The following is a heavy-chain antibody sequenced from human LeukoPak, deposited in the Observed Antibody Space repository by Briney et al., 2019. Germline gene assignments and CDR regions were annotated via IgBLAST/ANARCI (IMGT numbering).Heavy chain of an antibody. J-gene: IGHJ6*03. D-gene: IGHD6-19*01. CDR1: GFTFSSYW. Sequence: GGSLRLSCAGSGFTFSSYWMHWVRQAPGKGLVWVSRISTDASSTTYADSVKGRFTISRDNAKDTLYLQMNSLRAEDTAVYYCARSSGWYHRGPDYYYYYMDVWGKGTTVTVS. V-gene: IGHV3-74*01. CDR3: ARSSGWYHRGPDYYYYYMDV. CDR2: ISTDASST.